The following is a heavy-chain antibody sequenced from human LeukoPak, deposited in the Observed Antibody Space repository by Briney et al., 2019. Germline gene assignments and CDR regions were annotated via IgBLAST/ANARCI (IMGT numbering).Heavy chain of an antibody. J-gene: IGHJ3*02. Sequence: SGGSLRLSCAASGFTVSSNYMSWVRQPPGKGLEWVSLIYSGGSTYYADSVKGRFTISRDNSKNTLYLQMNSLRAEDTAVYYCARVRFGADAFDIWGQGTMVTVSS. D-gene: IGHD3-10*01. CDR2: IYSGGST. CDR1: GFTVSSNY. V-gene: IGHV3-53*01. CDR3: ARVRFGADAFDI.